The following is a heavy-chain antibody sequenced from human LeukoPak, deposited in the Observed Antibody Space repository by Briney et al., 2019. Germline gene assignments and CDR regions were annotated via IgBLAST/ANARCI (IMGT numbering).Heavy chain of an antibody. D-gene: IGHD3-9*01. Sequence: GGSLRLSCAVSGITVSSYYVSWVRQAPGKGLEGVSIIYGGGTTYYTDSVKGRFTISRDSSKNTVYLQMNSLRAEDTAVYFCAKLTDFWGRGTLVTVSS. CDR3: AKLTDF. J-gene: IGHJ2*01. CDR2: IYGGGTT. V-gene: IGHV3-53*01. CDR1: GITVSSYY.